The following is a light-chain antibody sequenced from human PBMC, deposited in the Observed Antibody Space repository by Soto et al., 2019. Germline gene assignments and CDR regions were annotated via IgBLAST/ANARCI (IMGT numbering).Light chain of an antibody. CDR2: WAS. Sequence: DIVMTQSPASLAVSLGERATINCKSSQSVLYSSNNKNYLAWYQQKPGQPPKLLIYWASTRESGVPDRFSGSGSGTDFTLTISSLQAEDGAVYYCQQYYSTLTWTFGQGTKVEIK. CDR1: QSVLYSSNNKNY. V-gene: IGKV4-1*01. J-gene: IGKJ1*01. CDR3: QQYYSTLTWT.